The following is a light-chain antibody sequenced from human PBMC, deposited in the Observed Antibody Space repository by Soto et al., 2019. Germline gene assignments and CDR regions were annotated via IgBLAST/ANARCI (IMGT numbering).Light chain of an antibody. J-gene: IGLJ1*01. CDR2: EVS. Sequence: SALTQPASVSGSPGQSITISCTGTSSDVGGYNYVSWYQHHPGKAPKLMIYEVSNRPSGVSNRFSGSKSGNTASLTISGLQAEDEADYYCSSYTSSSTFYVFGTGTKLTVL. CDR1: SSDVGGYNY. V-gene: IGLV2-14*01. CDR3: SSYTSSSTFYV.